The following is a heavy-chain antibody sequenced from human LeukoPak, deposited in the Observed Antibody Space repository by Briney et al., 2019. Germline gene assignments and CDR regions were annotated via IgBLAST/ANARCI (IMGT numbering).Heavy chain of an antibody. CDR3: TKDPNGDYIGAFDP. D-gene: IGHD4-17*01. CDR2: ITGGHYAT. Sequence: GGSLRLSCAASGFSFSSFAMTWVRQAPGKGLEWVSSITGGHYATYNTDSVEGRFTISRDNAKNTLYLQMNSLRADDTAIYYCTKDPNGDYIGAFDPWGQGTLVTVSS. V-gene: IGHV3-23*01. CDR1: GFSFSSFA. J-gene: IGHJ5*02.